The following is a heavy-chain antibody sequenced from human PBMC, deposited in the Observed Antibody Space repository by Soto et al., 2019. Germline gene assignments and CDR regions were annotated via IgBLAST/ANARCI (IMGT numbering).Heavy chain of an antibody. J-gene: IGHJ2*01. CDR2: INHSGST. CDR1: WVSSIGLD. Sequence: LELMCDPWSVVWVSSIGLDGRWISKKPGKGLEWIGEINHSGSTNYNPSLKSRVTISVDTSKNQFSLKLSSVTAADTAVYYFVFKEEDGIRATVPVSAFLLNRSSDL. V-gene: IGHV4-34*01. CDR3: VFKEEDGIRATVPVSAFLLNRSSDL. D-gene: IGHD1-26*01.